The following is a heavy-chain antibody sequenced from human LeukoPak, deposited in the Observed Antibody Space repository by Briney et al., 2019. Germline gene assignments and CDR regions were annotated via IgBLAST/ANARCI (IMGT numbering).Heavy chain of an antibody. V-gene: IGHV3-23*01. Sequence: GGSLRLSCAASGFTFSSYAMSWVRQAPGKGLEWVSAISGGGATTDYADSVKGRFTISRDNSKNTLYLQMNSLTAGDTAVYFCARPTTVTMVDAFNIWGLGTMVTVSS. CDR1: GFTFSSYA. J-gene: IGHJ3*02. D-gene: IGHD4-17*01. CDR3: ARPTTVTMVDAFNI. CDR2: ISGGGATT.